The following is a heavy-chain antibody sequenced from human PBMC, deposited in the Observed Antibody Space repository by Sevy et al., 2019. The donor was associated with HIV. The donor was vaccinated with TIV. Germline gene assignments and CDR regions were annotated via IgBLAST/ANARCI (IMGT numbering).Heavy chain of an antibody. D-gene: IGHD2-15*01. J-gene: IGHJ3*02. V-gene: IGHV3-9*01. Sequence: GGSLRLSCAASGFTFSDYAMHWVRQVPGKGLEWVSGISWNSGDIGYADSVNGRFTISRDNGQNSLYLQMNSLRIDDTALYYCGRAHGYCVVNSCFGGSINAFDILGQGTMVTVSS. CDR3: GRAHGYCVVNSCFGGSINAFDI. CDR2: ISWNSGDI. CDR1: GFTFSDYA.